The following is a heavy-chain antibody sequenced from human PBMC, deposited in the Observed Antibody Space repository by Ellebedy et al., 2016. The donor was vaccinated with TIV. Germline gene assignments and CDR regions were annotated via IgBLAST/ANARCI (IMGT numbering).Heavy chain of an antibody. CDR1: GGSFSGYY. CDR2: ISHSGST. V-gene: IGHV4-34*01. D-gene: IGHD3-10*01. CDR3: ARGVSRRGLVSYIFGSGSYYMGPYTWFDP. Sequence: MPSETLSLTCAVYGGSFSGYYWSWIRQPPGKGLEWIGEISHSGSTNYNPSLKRRVTVSVDTSKNQFSLELTSVTAADTAVYYCARGVSRRGLVSYIFGSGSYYMGPYTWFDPWGQGTLVTVSS. J-gene: IGHJ5*02.